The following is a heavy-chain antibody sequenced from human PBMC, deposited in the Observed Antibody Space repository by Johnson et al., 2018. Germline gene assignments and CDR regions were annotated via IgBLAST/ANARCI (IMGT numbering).Heavy chain of an antibody. V-gene: IGHV4-34*01. CDR2: INHSGST. J-gene: IGHJ6*03. Sequence: QVQLQQWGAGLLKPSETLSLTCAVYGGSFSGYYWSWIRQPPGKGLEWIGEINHSGSTNYNPSLKSRVTISVDTSKNQFSLKLSSVTAADTAVYYCAGLPKMTPRLYYYYYMDVGGKGTTVTVSS. CDR1: GGSFSGYY. CDR3: AGLPKMTPRLYYYYYMDV.